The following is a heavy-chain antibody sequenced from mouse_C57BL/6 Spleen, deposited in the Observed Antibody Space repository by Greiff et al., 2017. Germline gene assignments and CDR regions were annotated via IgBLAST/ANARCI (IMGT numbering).Heavy chain of an antibody. D-gene: IGHD1-1*01. CDR1: GYTFTSYT. CDR2: INPSSGYT. Sequence: QVQLQQSGAELARPGASVKMSCKASGYTFTSYTMHWVKQRPGQGLEWIGYINPSSGYTKYNQKFKDKATLTADKSSSTAYMQLSSLTTEDSEGYYGDKGITTVPIDYWGQGTTRTVAS. J-gene: IGHJ2*01. V-gene: IGHV1-4*01. CDR3: DKGITTVPIDY.